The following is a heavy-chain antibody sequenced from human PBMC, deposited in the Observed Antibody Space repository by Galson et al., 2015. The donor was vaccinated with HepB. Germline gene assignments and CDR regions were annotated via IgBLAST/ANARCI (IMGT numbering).Heavy chain of an antibody. CDR3: ARSDAGDYYYYYYYMDV. Sequence: SLRLSCAASGFTFSSYAMHWVRQAPGKGLEWVAVISYDGSNKYYADSVKGRFTISRDNSKNTLYLQMNSLRAEDTAVYYCARSDAGDYYYYYYYMDVWGKGTTVTVSS. CDR1: GFTFSSYA. J-gene: IGHJ6*03. CDR2: ISYDGSNK. D-gene: IGHD3-16*01. V-gene: IGHV3-30-3*01.